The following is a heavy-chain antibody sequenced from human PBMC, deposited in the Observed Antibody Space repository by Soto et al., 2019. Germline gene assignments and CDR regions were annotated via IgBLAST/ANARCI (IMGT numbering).Heavy chain of an antibody. CDR3: ARDSYYDILTGYSRNAFDF. CDR1: GYTFTGHY. J-gene: IGHJ3*01. Sequence: QVQLVQSGADVKKPGASVKVSCKASGYTFTGHYMHWVRQAPGQGLEWMGWISPNTGGTNYAQKFQGRVTMTRDTSISTAYMELSRLRSDDTAIYYCARDSYYDILTGYSRNAFDFWGQGTMVTVSS. CDR2: ISPNTGGT. V-gene: IGHV1-2*02. D-gene: IGHD3-9*01.